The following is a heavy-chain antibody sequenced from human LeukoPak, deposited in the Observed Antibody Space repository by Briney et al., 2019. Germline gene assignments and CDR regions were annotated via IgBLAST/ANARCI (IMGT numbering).Heavy chain of an antibody. CDR1: GFTFSNAW. Sequence: PGGSLRLSCAASGFTFSNAWMSWVRQAPGKGLEWVGRIKSKTDGGTTDYAAPVKGRFTISRDDSKNTLYLQMNSLKTEDTAVYYCTTADSGYDSPDYWGQGTLVTVSS. D-gene: IGHD5-12*01. CDR3: TTADSGYDSPDY. V-gene: IGHV3-15*01. CDR2: IKSKTDGGTT. J-gene: IGHJ4*02.